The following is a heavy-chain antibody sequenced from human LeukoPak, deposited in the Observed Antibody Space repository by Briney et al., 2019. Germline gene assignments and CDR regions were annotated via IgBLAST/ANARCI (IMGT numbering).Heavy chain of an antibody. J-gene: IGHJ4*02. CDR3: VRDIVAGSGSYSD. Sequence: GGSLRLSCAASGFTFRSAGMHWVRQAPGKGLVWVSRIRGDGGDANYADFVKGRYTISRDNAESTLYLQMNGLGVEDTAVYYCVRDIVAGSGSYSDWGQGTLVTVSS. CDR1: GFTFRSAG. V-gene: IGHV3-74*01. CDR2: IRGDGGDA. D-gene: IGHD3-10*01.